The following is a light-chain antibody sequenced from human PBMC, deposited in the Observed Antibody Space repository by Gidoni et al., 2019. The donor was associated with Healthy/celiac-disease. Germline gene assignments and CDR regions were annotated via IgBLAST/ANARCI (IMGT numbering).Light chain of an antibody. J-gene: IGKJ3*01. CDR1: QSVSSY. V-gene: IGKV3-11*01. CDR2: DAS. CDR3: QQRSNWPPGVT. Sequence: EIVLTQSPATLSLSPGERATLSCRASQSVSSYLAWYQHKPGLAPRLLIYDASKRATGIPARFSGSGSGTDFTLTISSLEPEDFAVYYCQQRSNWPPGVTFGPXTKVDIK.